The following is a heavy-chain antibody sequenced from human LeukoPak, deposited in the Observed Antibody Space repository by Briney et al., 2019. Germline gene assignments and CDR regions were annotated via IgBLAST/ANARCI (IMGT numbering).Heavy chain of an antibody. CDR1: GYTLTDLF. CDR3: ATVRRWDNWNYETLSQH. Sequence: ASVKVSCKVSGYTLTDLFMHWVRQAPGKALECMGGFDPEDGETIYAQKFQGRVTMTEDTSTDTAYMELSSLRSEDTAVYYCATVRRWDNWNYETLSQHWGQGTLVTVSS. J-gene: IGHJ1*01. CDR2: FDPEDGET. D-gene: IGHD1-7*01. V-gene: IGHV1-24*01.